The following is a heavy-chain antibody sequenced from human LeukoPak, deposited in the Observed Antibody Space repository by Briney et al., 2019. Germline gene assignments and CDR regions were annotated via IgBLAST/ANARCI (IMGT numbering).Heavy chain of an antibody. D-gene: IGHD6-19*01. CDR1: GGSINSYY. J-gene: IGHJ3*02. CDR3: ARHLAQQWRDAFDI. CDR2: IYYSGST. Sequence: SETLSLTCTVSGGSINSYYWSWIRQPPGKGLEWIGYIYYSGSTNYNPSLKSRVTISVDTSKNQFSLKLSSVTAADTAVYYCARHLAQQWRDAFDIWGQGTLVTVSS. V-gene: IGHV4-59*08.